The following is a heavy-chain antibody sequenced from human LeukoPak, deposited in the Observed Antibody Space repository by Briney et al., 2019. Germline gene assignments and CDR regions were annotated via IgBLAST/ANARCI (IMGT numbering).Heavy chain of an antibody. V-gene: IGHV3-48*01. Sequence: GGSLRLSCVASGFSFSSYSTNWVRQAPGKGLEWVSYISSSSSTIYYADSVKGRFTVSRDKAKTSVYLQMNSLRAEDTAVYYCARVRESPQIQLNYYMDVWGKGTTVTVSS. CDR1: GFSFSSYS. CDR3: ARVRESPQIQLNYYMDV. D-gene: IGHD1-1*01. CDR2: ISSSSSTI. J-gene: IGHJ6*03.